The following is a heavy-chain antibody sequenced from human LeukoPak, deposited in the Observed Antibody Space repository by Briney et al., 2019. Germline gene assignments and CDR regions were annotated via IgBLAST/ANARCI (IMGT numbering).Heavy chain of an antibody. CDR2: ISGSGGST. J-gene: IGHJ4*02. Sequence: GGSLRLSCAASGFTFSSYAMSWVRQAPGKGLEWVSAISGSGGSTYYADSVKGRFTISRDNSKNTLYLQMNSLRAEDTAVYYCAKTAYIVVVPAAYFDYWGQGTLVTVSS. V-gene: IGHV3-23*01. CDR1: GFTFSSYA. CDR3: AKTAYIVVVPAAYFDY. D-gene: IGHD2-2*01.